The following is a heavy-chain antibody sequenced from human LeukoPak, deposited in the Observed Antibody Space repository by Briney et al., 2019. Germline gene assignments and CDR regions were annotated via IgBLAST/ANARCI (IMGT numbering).Heavy chain of an antibody. Sequence: PSETLSLTCTVSGGSISSYYWSWIRQPPGKGLEWIGEINHSGSTNYNPSLKSRVTISVDTSKNQFSLKLSSVTAADTAVYYCARGRRDGYGRYDYWGQGTLVTVSS. CDR3: ARGRRDGYGRYDY. CDR2: INHSGST. CDR1: GGSISSYY. V-gene: IGHV4-34*01. J-gene: IGHJ4*02. D-gene: IGHD5-24*01.